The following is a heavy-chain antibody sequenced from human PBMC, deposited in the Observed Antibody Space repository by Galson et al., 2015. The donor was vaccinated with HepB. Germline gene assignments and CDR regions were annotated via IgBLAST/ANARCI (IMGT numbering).Heavy chain of an antibody. CDR1: GFTFSSCA. V-gene: IGHV3-23*01. D-gene: IGHD2-2*01. J-gene: IGHJ4*02. CDR3: AKGTVIVVVPAAMYDWGVDY. CDR2: ISGSGGST. Sequence: SLRLSCAASGFTFSSCAMSWVRQAPGKGLEWVSAISGSGGSTYYADSVKGRFTISRDNSKNTLYLQMNSLRAEDTAVYYCAKGTVIVVVPAAMYDWGVDYWGQGTLVTVSS.